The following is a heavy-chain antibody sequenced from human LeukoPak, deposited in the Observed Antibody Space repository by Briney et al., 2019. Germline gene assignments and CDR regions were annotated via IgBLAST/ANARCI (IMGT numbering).Heavy chain of an antibody. J-gene: IGHJ4*02. D-gene: IGHD2-2*02. CDR3: ARDGVHCSSTSCYTY. CDR2: IIPIFGTA. CDR1: GYTFTCYG. V-gene: IGHV1-69*05. Sequence: ASVKVSCKASGYTFTCYGISWVRQAPRQGLEWMGGIIPIFGTANYAQKFQGRVTITTDESTSTAYMELSSLRSEDTAVYYCARDGVHCSSTSCYTYWGQGTLVTVSS.